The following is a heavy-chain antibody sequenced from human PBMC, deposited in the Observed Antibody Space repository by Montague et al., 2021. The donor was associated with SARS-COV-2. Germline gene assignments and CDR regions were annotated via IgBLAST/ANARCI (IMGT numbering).Heavy chain of an antibody. D-gene: IGHD1-1*01. J-gene: IGHJ3*02. CDR2: ST. Sequence: STNYNPSLKSRVTISVDTSKNQFSLKLSSVTAADTAVYYCARAIDARKELDIWGQGTMVTV. V-gene: IGHV4-59*01. CDR3: ARAIDARKELDI.